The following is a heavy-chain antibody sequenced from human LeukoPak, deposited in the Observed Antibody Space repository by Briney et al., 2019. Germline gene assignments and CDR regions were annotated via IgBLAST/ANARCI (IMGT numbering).Heavy chain of an antibody. CDR3: AKTYSSSRRQYYFDY. Sequence: PGGSLRLSCAASGFTFSSYGMHWVRQAPGKGLEWVAFIRYDGSNKYYADSVKGRFTISRDNSKNTLYLQMNSLRAEDTAVYYCAKTYSSSRRQYYFDYWGQRTLVTVSS. V-gene: IGHV3-30*02. CDR2: IRYDGSNK. D-gene: IGHD6-13*01. CDR1: GFTFSSYG. J-gene: IGHJ4*02.